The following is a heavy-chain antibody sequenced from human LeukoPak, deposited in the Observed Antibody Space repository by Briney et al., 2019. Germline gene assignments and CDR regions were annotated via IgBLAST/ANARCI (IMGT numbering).Heavy chain of an antibody. J-gene: IGHJ4*02. CDR3: ARDPPQYSSSPEPSIYDY. D-gene: IGHD6-6*01. Sequence: GGSLRLSCAASGFTFSSYAMHWVRQAPGKGLEWVAVISYDGSNKYYADSVKGRFTISRDNAKNSLYLQMNSLRAEDTAVYYCARDPPQYSSSPEPSIYDYWGQGTLVTVSS. CDR2: ISYDGSNK. CDR1: GFTFSSYA. V-gene: IGHV3-30-3*01.